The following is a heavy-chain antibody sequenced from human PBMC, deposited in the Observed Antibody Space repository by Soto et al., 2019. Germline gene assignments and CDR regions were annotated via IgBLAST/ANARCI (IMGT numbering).Heavy chain of an antibody. D-gene: IGHD3-22*01. CDR3: ARDPYYYDSSGYLNDAFDI. Sequence: ASVKVSCKASGYTFTSYGISWVRQAPGQGLEWMGWISPYDDNTNYAQNLQGRVTMTTDTSTRTAYMELRSLRSDDTAVYYCARDPYYYDSSGYLNDAFDIWSQGTMVTVSS. J-gene: IGHJ3*02. CDR2: ISPYDDNT. V-gene: IGHV1-18*01. CDR1: GYTFTSYG.